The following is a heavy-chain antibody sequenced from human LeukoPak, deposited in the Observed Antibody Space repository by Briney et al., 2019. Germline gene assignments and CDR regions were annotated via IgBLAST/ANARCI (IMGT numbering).Heavy chain of an antibody. CDR3: ATVGRWTY. CDR1: GFNFNTYS. Sequence: GGSRRLSCAASGFNFNTYSMNWVRQAPGKGLEWVSSISSGSSYIYFADSVKGRFTISRDNAKNSLYLQMNSLRAEDTAVYYCATVGRWTYWGQGTLVTVSS. J-gene: IGHJ4*02. V-gene: IGHV3-21*01. CDR2: ISSGSSYI. D-gene: IGHD5-24*01.